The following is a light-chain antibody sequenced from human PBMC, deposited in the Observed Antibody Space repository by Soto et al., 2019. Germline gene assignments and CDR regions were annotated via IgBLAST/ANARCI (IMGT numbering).Light chain of an antibody. CDR2: DVS. CDR3: SSYTSSTNFVV. V-gene: IGLV2-14*03. Sequence: QSALTQPASVSGSPGQSITISCAGTSSDVGGHNYVSWYQQHAGKAPKLMIYDVSNRPSGVSNRFSGSKSGNTASLTLSGLQAEDEADYYCSSYTSSTNFVVFGGGTKLTVL. J-gene: IGLJ2*01. CDR1: SSDVGGHNY.